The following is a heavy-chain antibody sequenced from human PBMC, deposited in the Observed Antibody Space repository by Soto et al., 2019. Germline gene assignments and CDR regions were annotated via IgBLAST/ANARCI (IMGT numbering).Heavy chain of an antibody. Sequence: SETLSFTRSVTGESISSRRYYWGWMRQPPGKGLEWIGTIYDSGSSYNNPSLRSRVSMSIDTSKDQFSLKLKSVTAADTTLYFCARQRTSVVTQAYFDVWGPGSLVTVSS. J-gene: IGHJ4*02. CDR1: GESISSRRYY. CDR3: ARQRTSVVTQAYFDV. CDR2: IYDSGSS. V-gene: IGHV4-39*01. D-gene: IGHD2-21*02.